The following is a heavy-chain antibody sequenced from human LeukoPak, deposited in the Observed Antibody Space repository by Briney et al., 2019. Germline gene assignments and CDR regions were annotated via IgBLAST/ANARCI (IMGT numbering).Heavy chain of an antibody. D-gene: IGHD6-13*01. CDR3: ARGQGGYSSSWYGGYYFDY. J-gene: IGHJ4*02. V-gene: IGHV1-3*01. CDR1: GYTFTSYA. Sequence: ASVKVSCKASGYTFTSYAMHWVRQAPGQRLEWMGWINAGNGNTKYSQKFQGRVTITRDTSASTAYMELSSLRSEDTAVYYCARGQGGYSSSWYGGYYFDYWGQGTLVTVSS. CDR2: INAGNGNT.